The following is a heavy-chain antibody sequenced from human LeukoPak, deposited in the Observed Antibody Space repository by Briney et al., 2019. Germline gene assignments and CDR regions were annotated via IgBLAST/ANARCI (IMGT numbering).Heavy chain of an antibody. D-gene: IGHD1-26*01. V-gene: IGHV4-30-4*08. Sequence: SQTLSLTCTVSGGSISSGDYYWSWIRQPPGKGLEWIGYIYYSGSTYYNPSLKSRVTISVDTSKNQFSLKLSSVTAADTAVYYCARATAYSGSYSYARWFDPWGQGTLVTVSS. CDR2: IYYSGST. J-gene: IGHJ5*02. CDR1: GGSISSGDYY. CDR3: ARATAYSGSYSYARWFDP.